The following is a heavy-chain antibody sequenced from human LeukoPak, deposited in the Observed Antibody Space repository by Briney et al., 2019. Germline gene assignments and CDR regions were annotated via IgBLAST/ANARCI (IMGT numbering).Heavy chain of an antibody. D-gene: IGHD1-1*01. CDR3: ARVEGRGAFDI. J-gene: IGHJ3*02. Sequence: ASVKVSCKASGYTFTSYYMHWVRQAPGQGLEWMGIINPSGGSTSYAQKFQGRVTMTRDTSTSTVCMELSSLRSEDTAVYYCARVEGRGAFDIWGQGTMVTVSS. CDR2: INPSGGST. CDR1: GYTFTSYY. V-gene: IGHV1-46*01.